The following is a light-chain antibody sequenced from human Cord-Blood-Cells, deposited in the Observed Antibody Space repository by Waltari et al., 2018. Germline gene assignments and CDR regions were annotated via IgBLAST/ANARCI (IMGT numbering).Light chain of an antibody. CDR1: ALPKQY. CDR3: QSADSSGTYPVV. CDR2: KDS. J-gene: IGLJ2*01. Sequence: SYELTQPPSVSVSPGQTARITCSGDALPKQYAYWYQQQPGPAPVLVIYKDSERPSGIPERFSGSSSGTTVTLTISGVQAEDEADYYCQSADSSGTYPVVFGGGTKLTVL. V-gene: IGLV3-25*03.